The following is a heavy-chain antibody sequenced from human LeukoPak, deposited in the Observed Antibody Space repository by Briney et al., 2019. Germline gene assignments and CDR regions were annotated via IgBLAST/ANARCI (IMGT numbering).Heavy chain of an antibody. CDR2: IKEDGSEK. V-gene: IGHV3-7*01. CDR1: GFTFSNYW. Sequence: GGSLRLSCAASGFTFSNYWMTWVRQAPGKGLGWVDNIKEDGSEKYYVYPVKGRFTISRDNAKNSLYLQMNSLRAEDTAVYYCARDASDSYYVYWGQRALVTVSS. D-gene: IGHD1-26*01. CDR3: ARDASDSYYVY. J-gene: IGHJ4*02.